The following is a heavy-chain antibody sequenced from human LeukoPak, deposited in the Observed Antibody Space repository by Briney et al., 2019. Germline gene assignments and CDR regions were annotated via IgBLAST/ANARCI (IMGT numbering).Heavy chain of an antibody. CDR3: ARGLSIAAAGFHY. V-gene: IGHV1-69*13. CDR2: IIPIFGTA. J-gene: IGHJ4*02. D-gene: IGHD6-13*01. CDR1: GGTFTSYA. Sequence: ASVKVSCKASGGTFTSYAISWVRQAPGQGLEWMGGIIPIFGTANYAQKFQGRVTITADESTSTAYMELSSLRSEDTAVYYCARGLSIAAAGFHYWGQGTLLTVSS.